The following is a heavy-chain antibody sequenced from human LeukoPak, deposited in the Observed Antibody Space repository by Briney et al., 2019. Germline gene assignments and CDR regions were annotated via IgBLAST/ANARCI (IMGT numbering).Heavy chain of an antibody. CDR2: INPSGGST. CDR1: GYTFTSYY. CDR3: AREWGLGYCSSTSCENWFDP. V-gene: IGHV1-46*01. J-gene: IGHJ5*02. Sequence: AASVKVSCKASGYTFTSYYMHWVRQAPGQGLEWMGIINPSGGSTSYAQKFQGRVTMTRDTSTSTAYMELRSLRSDDTAVYYCAREWGLGYCSSTSCENWFDPWGQGTLVTVSS. D-gene: IGHD2-2*01.